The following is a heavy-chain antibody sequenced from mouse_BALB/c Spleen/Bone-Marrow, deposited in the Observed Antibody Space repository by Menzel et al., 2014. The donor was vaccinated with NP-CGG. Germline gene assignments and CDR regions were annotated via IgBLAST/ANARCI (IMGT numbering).Heavy chain of an antibody. CDR1: GYTFSSYW. CDR2: YFPGSGST. J-gene: IGHJ2*01. Sequence: QVQLQQSGAELMKPGASVKISCKATGYTFSSYWIEWVPPRPGHGLEWIGVYFPGSGSTNYNEKFKGKATFTAYPSSNTAYMQLSSRTSEDSAVYYCANFTHPQHPDAWGQGTTLTVSS. V-gene: IGHV1-9*01. CDR3: ANFTHPQHPDA.